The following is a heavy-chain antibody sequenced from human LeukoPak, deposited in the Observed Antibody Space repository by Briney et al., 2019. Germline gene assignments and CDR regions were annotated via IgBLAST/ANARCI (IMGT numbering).Heavy chain of an antibody. CDR2: ISAYNGNT. CDR3: ARGEHIVVVTATQSGTTFDY. CDR1: GYTFTSYG. D-gene: IGHD2-21*02. Sequence: ASVKVSCKASGYTFTSYGIRWVRKAPGQGLEWMEWISAYNGNTNYAQKLQGRVTMTTDTSTSTAYMELRSLRSDDTAVYYCARGEHIVVVTATQSGTTFDYWGQGTLVTVSS. V-gene: IGHV1-18*01. J-gene: IGHJ4*02.